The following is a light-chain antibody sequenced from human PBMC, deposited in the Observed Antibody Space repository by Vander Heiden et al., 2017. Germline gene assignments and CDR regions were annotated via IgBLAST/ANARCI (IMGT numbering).Light chain of an antibody. CDR1: QSVSSN. V-gene: IGKV3-15*01. J-gene: IGKJ2*01. CDR3: QQYNNWPPHT. CDR2: GAS. Sequence: ELVMTQSPATLSVSAGERATLSCRASQSVSSNLAWYQQKPGQAPRLLIYGASTMATGIPARFSGSGSGTEFTLTISSLQSEDFAIYYCQQYNNWPPHTFGQGTKLEIK.